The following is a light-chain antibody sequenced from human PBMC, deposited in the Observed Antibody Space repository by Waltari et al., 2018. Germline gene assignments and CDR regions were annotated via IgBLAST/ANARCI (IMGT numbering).Light chain of an antibody. Sequence: DIQLTQSPSFLSASVGDTVTITCRASQDISDYLAWYQQKPGKAPELLIYGASTLQSGVPSRFSGSGSGTEFTLTISSLQPGDFATYYCQQINSFPPTFGPGTKVDIK. V-gene: IGKV1-9*01. CDR1: QDISDY. CDR3: QQINSFPPT. CDR2: GAS. J-gene: IGKJ3*01.